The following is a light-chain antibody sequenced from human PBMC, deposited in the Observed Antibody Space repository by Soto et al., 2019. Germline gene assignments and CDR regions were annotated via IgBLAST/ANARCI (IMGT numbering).Light chain of an antibody. V-gene: IGKV3-15*01. CDR1: QSITSN. J-gene: IGKJ3*01. Sequence: EIVMTQSPATLSVSPGERATLSCRASQSITSNLAWYQQKPGQPPRLLIYGASTRATGVPARFSGSGSGTEFTLTISSLQSEDLAVYYCQQFGSSPGFTFGPGTKVDIK. CDR2: GAS. CDR3: QQFGSSPGFT.